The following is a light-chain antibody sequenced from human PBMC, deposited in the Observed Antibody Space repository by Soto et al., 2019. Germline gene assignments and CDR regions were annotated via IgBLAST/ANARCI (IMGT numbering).Light chain of an antibody. Sequence: QSALTQPASVSGSPGQSITVSCTGTSSDIGGYNYVSWYQHHPGKAPQLIIYEVNLRPSGVSDRFSATKSGDTASLTISGLQAGDEADYYCCSYSTSNTHNYVFGTVTKLTVL. CDR3: CSYSTSNTHNYV. CDR1: SSDIGGYNY. V-gene: IGLV2-14*01. J-gene: IGLJ1*01. CDR2: EVN.